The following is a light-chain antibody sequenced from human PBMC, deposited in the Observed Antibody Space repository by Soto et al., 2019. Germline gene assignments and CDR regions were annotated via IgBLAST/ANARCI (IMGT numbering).Light chain of an antibody. J-gene: IGKJ2*01. CDR2: DAS. Sequence: DIQMTQSPSTLSASVGDRVTITCRASQSISSWLAWYQQKPGKAPKLLIYDASSLESGVPSRFSGSGSGTDFTLTISSLQAEDVTLYYCQQYYTTPYTFGQGTKLEIK. V-gene: IGKV1-5*01. CDR1: QSISSW. CDR3: QQYYTTPYT.